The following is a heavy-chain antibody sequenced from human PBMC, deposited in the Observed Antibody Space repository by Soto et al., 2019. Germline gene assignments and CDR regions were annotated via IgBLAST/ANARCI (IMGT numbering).Heavy chain of an antibody. CDR3: ARDLVVAAITNWFDP. Sequence: ASVKVSCKASGCTFTSYYMHWVRQAPGQGLEWMGIINPSGGSTSYAQKFQGRVTMTRDTSTSTVYMELSSLRSEDTAVYYCARDLVVAAITNWFDPWGQGTLVTVSS. V-gene: IGHV1-46*01. CDR2: INPSGGST. J-gene: IGHJ5*02. CDR1: GCTFTSYY. D-gene: IGHD2-15*01.